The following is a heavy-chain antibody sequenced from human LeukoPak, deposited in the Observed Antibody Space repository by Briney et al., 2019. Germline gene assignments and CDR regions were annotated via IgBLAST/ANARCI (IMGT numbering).Heavy chain of an antibody. D-gene: IGHD2-2*01. CDR3: AKGSSTSCYSGSDY. V-gene: IGHV3-23*01. CDR1: GFTFSNSA. Sequence: GGSLRLSCAASGFTFSNSAMNWVRRAPGKGLEWVSAVCGNGDTKYSDSVKGRFTISRDNSKNTLYLYMSSLSAEDTAEYYCAKGSSTSCYSGSDYWGQGTLVTVSS. CDR2: VCGNGDT. J-gene: IGHJ4*02.